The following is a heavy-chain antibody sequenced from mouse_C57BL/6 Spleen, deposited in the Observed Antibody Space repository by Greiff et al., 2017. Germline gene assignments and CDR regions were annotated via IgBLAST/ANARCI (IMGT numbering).Heavy chain of an antibody. J-gene: IGHJ3*01. Sequence: QVQLQQSGAELVRPGASVTLSCKASGYTFTDYEMHWVKQTPVHGLEWIGAIDPETGGTAYNQKFKGKAILTADKSSSTAYMELRSLTSEDSAVYYGTSTVVDAWFAYWGQGTLVTVSA. CDR2: IDPETGGT. CDR3: TSTVVDAWFAY. CDR1: GYTFTDYE. D-gene: IGHD1-1*01. V-gene: IGHV1-15*01.